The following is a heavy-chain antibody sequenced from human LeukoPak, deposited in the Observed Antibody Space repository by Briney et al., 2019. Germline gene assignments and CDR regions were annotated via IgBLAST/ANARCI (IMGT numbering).Heavy chain of an antibody. CDR2: IRSSSSYR. CDR1: GFTFSSYS. J-gene: IGHJ6*02. CDR3: ARFDYSGMDV. Sequence: GGSLRLSCAASGFTFSSYSMNWVRQAPGKGLEGGSSIRSSSSYRYYADSVKGRFTISRDNAKNSLYLQMNSLRAEDTAVYYCARFDYSGMDVWGQGTTVTVSS. V-gene: IGHV3-21*01.